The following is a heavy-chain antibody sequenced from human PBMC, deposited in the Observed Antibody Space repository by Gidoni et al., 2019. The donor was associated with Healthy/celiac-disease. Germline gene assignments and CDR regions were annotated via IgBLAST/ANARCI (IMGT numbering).Heavy chain of an antibody. D-gene: IGHD3-3*01. CDR3: AREASRDGYNFRRGHAGLFDY. J-gene: IGHJ4*02. CDR2: IIPILGRA. CDR1: GGPFSSYT. Sequence: QLQLVQSGAEVKKPGSSVKVSCKASGGPFSSYTISWVRQATGQGLEWMGRIIPILGRANDAQKCQGRVTITADKSTSTAYMELSSLRSEDTAVYYCAREASRDGYNFRRGHAGLFDYWGQGTLVTVSS. V-gene: IGHV1-69*08.